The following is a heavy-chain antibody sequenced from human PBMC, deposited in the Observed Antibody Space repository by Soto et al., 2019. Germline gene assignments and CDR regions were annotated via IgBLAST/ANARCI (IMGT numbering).Heavy chain of an antibody. CDR2: ISYDGSNK. D-gene: IGHD2-15*01. CDR3: AKSIVVVVAAKDYYYGIDV. V-gene: IGHV3-30*18. J-gene: IGHJ6*02. Sequence: PGGSLRLSCAASGFTFSSYGMHWVRQAPGKGLEWVAVISYDGSNKYYADSVKGRFTISRDNSKNTLYLQMNSLRAEDTAVYYCAKSIVVVVAAKDYYYGIDVWGQGTTFIVSS. CDR1: GFTFSSYG.